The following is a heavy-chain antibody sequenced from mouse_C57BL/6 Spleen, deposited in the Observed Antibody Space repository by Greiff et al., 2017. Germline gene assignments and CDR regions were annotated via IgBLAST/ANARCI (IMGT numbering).Heavy chain of an antibody. CDR1: GYTFTSYW. CDR3: ARGDDDDWYFDV. D-gene: IGHD2-3*01. J-gene: IGHJ1*03. V-gene: IGHV1-72*01. Sequence: QVQLKQPGAELVKPGASVKLSCKASGYTFTSYWMHWVKQRPGRGLEWIGRIDPNSGGTKYNEKFKRKATLTVDKPSSTAYMQLSSLTSEDSAVYYCARGDDDDWYFDVWGTGTTVTVSS. CDR2: IDPNSGGT.